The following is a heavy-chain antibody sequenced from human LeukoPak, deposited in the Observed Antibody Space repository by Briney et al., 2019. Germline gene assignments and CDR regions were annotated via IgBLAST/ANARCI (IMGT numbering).Heavy chain of an antibody. Sequence: PSETLSLTCTVSGGSISSYYWSWIRQPPGKGLEWIGCIYYSGSTNYNPSPKTRVTISVDTSKNQFSLKLSSVTAADTAVYYCARVIGTYDSSGYYHGTGWFDPWGQGTLVTVSS. J-gene: IGHJ5*02. CDR1: GGSISSYY. D-gene: IGHD3-22*01. CDR2: IYYSGST. V-gene: IGHV4-59*01. CDR3: ARVIGTYDSSGYYHGTGWFDP.